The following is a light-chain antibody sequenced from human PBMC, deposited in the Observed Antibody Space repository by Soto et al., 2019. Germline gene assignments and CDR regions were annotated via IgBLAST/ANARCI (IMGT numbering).Light chain of an antibody. CDR2: EVS. CDR1: SSDVGGYNY. CDR3: SSYAGSNNLV. J-gene: IGLJ1*01. Sequence: QSVLTQPPSASGSPGQSVTISCTGTSSDVGGYNYVSWYQQHTGKAPKLMIYEVSKRPSGVPDRFSGSKSGNTASLTVSGLQAEDEADYDCSSYAGSNNLVFGTGTKLTVL. V-gene: IGLV2-8*01.